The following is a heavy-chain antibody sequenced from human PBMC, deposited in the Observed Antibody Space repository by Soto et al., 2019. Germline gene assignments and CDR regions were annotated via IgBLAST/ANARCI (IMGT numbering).Heavy chain of an antibody. CDR2: IYYSGST. CDR1: GGSISSGGYY. D-gene: IGHD3-10*01. V-gene: IGHV4-31*03. Sequence: SETLSLTCTVSGGSISSGGYYWSWIRQHPGKGLEWIGYIYYSGSTYYNPSLKSRVTISVDTSKNQFSLKLSSVTAADTAVYYCARDAGSEELWFGESTYYYYGMDVWGQGTTVTVSS. CDR3: ARDAGSEELWFGESTYYYYGMDV. J-gene: IGHJ6*02.